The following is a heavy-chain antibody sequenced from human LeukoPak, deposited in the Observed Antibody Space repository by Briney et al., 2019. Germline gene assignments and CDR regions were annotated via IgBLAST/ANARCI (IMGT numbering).Heavy chain of an antibody. V-gene: IGHV4-38-2*02. CDR1: GYSISSGYY. J-gene: IGHJ6*04. Sequence: SETLSLTCTVSGYSISSGYYWGWIRQPPGKGLEWIGGIYHSGSTYYNPSLKSRVTISVDTSKNQFSLKLSSVTAADTAVYYCARDREDDYGEMDVWGKGTTVTVSS. CDR3: ARDREDDYGEMDV. D-gene: IGHD4-17*01. CDR2: IYHSGST.